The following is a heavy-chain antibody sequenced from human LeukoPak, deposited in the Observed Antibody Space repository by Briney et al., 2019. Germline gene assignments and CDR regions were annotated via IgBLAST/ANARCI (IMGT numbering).Heavy chain of an antibody. CDR1: GFTVSSNY. V-gene: IGHV3-53*04. CDR3: ARDLADTAMVN. CDR2: IYSGGST. D-gene: IGHD5-18*01. J-gene: IGHJ4*02. Sequence: GGSLRLSCAASGFTVSSNYMSWVRQAPGKGLEWVSVIYSGGSTYYADSVKGRFTISRHNSKNTLYLQMNSPRAEDTAVYYCARDLADTAMVNWGQGTLVTVSS.